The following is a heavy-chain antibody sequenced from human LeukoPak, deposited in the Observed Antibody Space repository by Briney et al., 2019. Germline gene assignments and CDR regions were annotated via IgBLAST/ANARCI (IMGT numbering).Heavy chain of an antibody. V-gene: IGHV3-53*01. CDR2: IYSGGTT. D-gene: IGHD6-13*01. J-gene: IGHJ3*02. CDR3: ARGIAAAYYAFDI. Sequence: GGSLRLSCAASGFTVSSNYINWVRQAPGRGLEWVSVIYSGGTTYYADSVKGRSTISRDNSKNTLYFQMNSLRVEDTAVYYCARGIAAAYYAFDIWGQGTMLTVSS. CDR1: GFTVSSNY.